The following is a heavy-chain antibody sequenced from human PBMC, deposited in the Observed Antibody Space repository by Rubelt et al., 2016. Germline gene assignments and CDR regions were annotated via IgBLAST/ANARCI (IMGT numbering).Heavy chain of an antibody. CDR1: GGSTTNYY. V-gene: IGHV4-59*01. D-gene: IGHD4/OR15-4a*01. CDR3: ASGLTTKYYFDY. J-gene: IGHJ4*02. Sequence: QVHLQESGTGLVKPSETLSLTCTVSGGSTTNYYWSWIRQPPGKGLEWIGYFFYTGSTSYNPSLRNRATISVDTSNNQVFLNLTSVTAADTAVFYCASGLTTKYYFDYWGQGTLVTVSS. CDR2: FFYTGST.